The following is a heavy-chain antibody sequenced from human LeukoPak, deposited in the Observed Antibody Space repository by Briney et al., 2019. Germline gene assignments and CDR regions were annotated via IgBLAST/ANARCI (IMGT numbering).Heavy chain of an antibody. J-gene: IGHJ4*02. Sequence: ASVKVSCKVSGYTFTDYYMHWVQQAPGKGLEWMGLVDPEDGETIYAEKFQGRVTITADTSTDTAYMELSSLRSEDTAVYCCATTPYSGSYRPYYFDYWGQGTLVTVSS. CDR1: GYTFTDYY. CDR2: VDPEDGET. CDR3: ATTPYSGSYRPYYFDY. V-gene: IGHV1-69-2*01. D-gene: IGHD1-26*01.